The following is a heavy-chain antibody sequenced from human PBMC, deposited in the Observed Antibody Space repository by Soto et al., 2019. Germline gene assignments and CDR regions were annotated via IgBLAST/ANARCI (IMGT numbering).Heavy chain of an antibody. J-gene: IGHJ4*02. CDR2: IHRDGTSI. Sequence: VQLVESGGGLVQPGGSLRLSCEASGFSVSNSWMQWVRQAPGKGLVWVSRIHRDGTSITYADSVKGRFTTSRDNAKNTLYLQMDSLRVEDTAVYYCGTVTTGNWGQGIQVTVSS. CDR3: GTVTTGN. D-gene: IGHD4-4*01. V-gene: IGHV3-74*03. CDR1: GFSVSNSW.